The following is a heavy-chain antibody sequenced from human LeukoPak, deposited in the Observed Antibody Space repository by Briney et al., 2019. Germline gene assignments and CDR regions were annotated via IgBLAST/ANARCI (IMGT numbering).Heavy chain of an antibody. CDR2: INPSGGST. J-gene: IGHJ4*02. Sequence: ASVKVSCKASGYTFTTYSMHWVRQAPGQGLEWMGIINPSGGSTSYAQKFQGRVTMTRDTSTSTVYMELSSLRSEDTAVYYCARVATMIVVVNYFDYWGQGTLVTVSS. CDR1: GYTFTTYS. D-gene: IGHD3-22*01. CDR3: ARVATMIVVVNYFDY. V-gene: IGHV1-46*01.